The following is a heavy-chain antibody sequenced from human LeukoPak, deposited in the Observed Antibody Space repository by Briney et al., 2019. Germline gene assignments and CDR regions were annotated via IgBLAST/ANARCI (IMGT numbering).Heavy chain of an antibody. Sequence: ASVKVSCKASGDSFTSYDINWVRQATGQGLEWMGWMNPNSGNTGYAQKFQGRVTMTRNTSISTAYMELSSLRSEDTAVYYCASSLYYYDSSAHGYWGQGTLVTVSS. J-gene: IGHJ4*02. D-gene: IGHD3-22*01. CDR1: GDSFTSYD. V-gene: IGHV1-8*01. CDR3: ASSLYYYDSSAHGY. CDR2: MNPNSGNT.